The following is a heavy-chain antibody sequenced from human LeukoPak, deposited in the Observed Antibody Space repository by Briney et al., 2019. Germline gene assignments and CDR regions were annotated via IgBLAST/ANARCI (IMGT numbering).Heavy chain of an antibody. CDR2: ISAYNGNT. D-gene: IGHD6-13*01. CDR3: ARGARFIAAARGDY. V-gene: IGHV1-18*04. CDR1: GYTFTSYG. J-gene: IGHJ4*02. Sequence: GASVKASCKASGYTFTSYGISWVRQAPGQGLEWMGRISAYNGNTNYAQKLQGRVTMTTDTSTSTAYMELRSLRSDDTAVYYCARGARFIAAARGDYWGQGTLVTVSS.